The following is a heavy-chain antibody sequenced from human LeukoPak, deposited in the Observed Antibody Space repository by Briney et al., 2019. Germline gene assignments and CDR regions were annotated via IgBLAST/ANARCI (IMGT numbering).Heavy chain of an antibody. V-gene: IGHV3-7*01. CDR2: IKQDGSEK. CDR1: GFTFSSYW. Sequence: GGSLRLSCAASGFTFSSYWMSWVRQAPGKGLEWVANIKQDGSEKYYVDSVKGRFTISRDNAKNSLYLQMSSLRAEDTAVYYCARAPYYDSSGYYSEYFQHWGQGTLVTVSS. J-gene: IGHJ1*01. D-gene: IGHD3-22*01. CDR3: ARAPYYDSSGYYSEYFQH.